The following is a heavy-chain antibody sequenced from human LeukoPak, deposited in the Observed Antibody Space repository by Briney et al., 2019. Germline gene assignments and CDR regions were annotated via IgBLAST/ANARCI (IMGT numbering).Heavy chain of an antibody. V-gene: IGHV4-34*01. CDR1: GGSFSGYY. Sequence: SETLSLTCAVYGGSFSGYYWSWIRQPPGKGLEWIGEINHSGSTNYNPSLKSRVTISVDTSKNQFSLKLSSVTAPDTAVYYCARGWSSRYAFDIWGQGTMVTVSS. D-gene: IGHD6-13*01. CDR3: ARGWSSRYAFDI. CDR2: INHSGST. J-gene: IGHJ3*02.